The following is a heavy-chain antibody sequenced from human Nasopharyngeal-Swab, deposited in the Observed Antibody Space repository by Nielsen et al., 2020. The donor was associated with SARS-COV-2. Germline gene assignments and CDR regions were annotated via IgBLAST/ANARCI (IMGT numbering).Heavy chain of an antibody. D-gene: IGHD3-9*01. CDR2: INSDGRTI. J-gene: IGHJ4*02. Sequence: GGSLRLSCAVSGLTVSSTYMSWVRQAPGEGLVWVSRINSDGRTINYADAVKGRFTISRDNAKDTLYLQLNSLRVEDTAVYYCALAGYYRFDSWGQGSLVTVSS. V-gene: IGHV3-74*01. CDR1: GLTVSSTY. CDR3: ALAGYYRFDS.